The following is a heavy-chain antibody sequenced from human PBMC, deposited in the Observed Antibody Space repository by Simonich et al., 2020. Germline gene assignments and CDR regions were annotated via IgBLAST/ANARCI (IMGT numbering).Heavy chain of an antibody. D-gene: IGHD6-13*01. V-gene: IGHV4-39*01. CDR2: IYYSGST. CDR3: ARHAGFAFDI. CDR1: GGSLSSSSYY. J-gene: IGHJ3*02. Sequence: QLQLQESGPGLVKPSETLSLTCTVSGGSLSSSSYYWGWIRQPPGKGLEGIGSIYYSGSTYYNPSLKSRVTISVDTSKNQFSLKLSSVTAADTAVYYCARHAGFAFDIWGQGTMVTVSS.